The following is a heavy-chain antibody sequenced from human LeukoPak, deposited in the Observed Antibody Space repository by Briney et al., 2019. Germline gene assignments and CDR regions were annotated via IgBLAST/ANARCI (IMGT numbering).Heavy chain of an antibody. Sequence: SETLSLTCTVSGGSISSHYWSWIRQPPGKGLEWIGYVYYSGSTNYNPSLKSRVTISVDTSKNQFSLKLSSVTAADTAVYYCARDPDYGGKQGRLYFDYWGQGTLVTVSS. CDR3: ARDPDYGGKQGRLYFDY. CDR1: GGSISSHY. D-gene: IGHD4-23*01. J-gene: IGHJ4*02. V-gene: IGHV4-59*11. CDR2: VYYSGST.